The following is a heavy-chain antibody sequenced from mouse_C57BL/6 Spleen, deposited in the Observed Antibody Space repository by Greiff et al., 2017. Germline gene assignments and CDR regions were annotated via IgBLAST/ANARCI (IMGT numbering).Heavy chain of an antibody. CDR3: ARKRGDYDEGWYFDV. Sequence: QVQLQQPGAELVKPGASVKLSCKASGYTFTSYWMHWVKQRPGQGLEWIGMIHPNSGSTNYNEKFKSKATLTVDKSSSTAYMQLSSLTSEDSAVYYCARKRGDYDEGWYFDVWGTGTTVTVSS. CDR1: GYTFTSYW. D-gene: IGHD2-4*01. CDR2: IHPNSGST. V-gene: IGHV1-64*01. J-gene: IGHJ1*03.